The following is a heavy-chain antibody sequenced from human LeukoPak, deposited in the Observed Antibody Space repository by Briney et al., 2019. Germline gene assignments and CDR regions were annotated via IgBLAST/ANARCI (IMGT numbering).Heavy chain of an antibody. CDR1: GYTFTGYY. J-gene: IGHJ6*03. Sequence: PGASVTVSCKASGYTFTGYYMHWVRQAPGQGLEWMGWINPNSGGTNYAQKFQGRVTMTRDTSISTAYMELSRLRSDDTAVYYCARAVAGTPGGYYYYMDVWGKGTTVTVSS. D-gene: IGHD6-19*01. V-gene: IGHV1-2*02. CDR3: ARAVAGTPGGYYYYMDV. CDR2: INPNSGGT.